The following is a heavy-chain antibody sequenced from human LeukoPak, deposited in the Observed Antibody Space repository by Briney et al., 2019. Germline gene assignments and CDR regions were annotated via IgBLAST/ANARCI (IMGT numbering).Heavy chain of an antibody. Sequence: PSETLSLTCAVPGGSISSRNWWSWVRQPPGKGLEWIAEIHHSGSTNYNPSLKSRVTISVDKSKNQFSLKLSSVTAADTAAYYCARIRGFGADYYYYYMDVWGKGTTVTVSS. CDR2: IHHSGST. J-gene: IGHJ6*03. D-gene: IGHD3-10*01. CDR3: ARIRGFGADYYYYYMDV. V-gene: IGHV4-4*02. CDR1: GGSISSRNW.